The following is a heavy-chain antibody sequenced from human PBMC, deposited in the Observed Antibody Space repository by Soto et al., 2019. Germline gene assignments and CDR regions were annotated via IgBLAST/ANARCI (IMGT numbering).Heavy chain of an antibody. CDR2: IYYSGST. V-gene: IGHV4-61*08. Sequence: SETLSLTCTVSGGSVSSGDYYWSWIRQPPGKGLEWIGYIYYSGSTNYNPSLKSRVSISLDTSKNQFSLRLTSVTAADTAVYYCARIPVDTYMINWFDPWGQGTLVTVSS. CDR3: ARIPVDTYMINWFDP. J-gene: IGHJ5*02. D-gene: IGHD5-18*01. CDR1: GGSVSSGDYY.